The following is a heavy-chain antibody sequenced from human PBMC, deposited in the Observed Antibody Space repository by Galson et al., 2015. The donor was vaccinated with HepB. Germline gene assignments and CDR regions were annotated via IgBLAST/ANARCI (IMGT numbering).Heavy chain of an antibody. D-gene: IGHD2-15*01. CDR2: INSYNNNT. Sequence: SVKVSCKASGSSFTSYGIAWVRQAPGQGLEWMGWINSYNNNTNFAQKFQGRVTMTTDTSTSTAYMDLRSLRSDDTAVYHCARLRKQGGYLDYWGQGTLVTVSS. CDR1: GSSFTSYG. J-gene: IGHJ4*02. V-gene: IGHV1-18*04. CDR3: ARLRKQGGYLDY.